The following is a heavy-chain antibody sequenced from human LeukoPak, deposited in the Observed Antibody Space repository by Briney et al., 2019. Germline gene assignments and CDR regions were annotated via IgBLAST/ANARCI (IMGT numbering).Heavy chain of an antibody. Sequence: SETLSLTCAVSGGSITGQYWSWVRQSPGKGLEWVGYIHSIVATSYNPTFKSRITISIDKPKKQFAPRMHSVSAADTAVYYCVRWWDPEGAHYQYMHVWGKGTTV. CDR3: VRWWDPEGAHYQYMHV. J-gene: IGHJ6*03. D-gene: IGHD1-26*01. CDR2: IHSIVAT. V-gene: IGHV4-4*08. CDR1: GGSITGQY.